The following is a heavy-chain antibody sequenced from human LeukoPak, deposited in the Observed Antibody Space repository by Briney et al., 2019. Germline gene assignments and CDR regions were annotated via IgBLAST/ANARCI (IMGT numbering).Heavy chain of an antibody. CDR3: ARAGTYSSSWYSDSYGMDV. CDR2: INPNSGGT. Sequence: ASVKVSCKASGYTFTGYYMHWVRQAPGQGLEWMGWINPNSGGTNYAQKFQGRVTMTRDTSISTAYMELSRLRSDDTAVYYCARAGTYSSSWYSDSYGMDVWGQGTTVTVSS. CDR1: GYTFTGYY. J-gene: IGHJ6*02. V-gene: IGHV1-2*02. D-gene: IGHD6-13*01.